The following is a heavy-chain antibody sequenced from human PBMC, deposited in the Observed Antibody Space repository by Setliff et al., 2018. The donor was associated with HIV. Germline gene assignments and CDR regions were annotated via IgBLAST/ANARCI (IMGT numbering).Heavy chain of an antibody. V-gene: IGHV4-39*01. CDR2: IYYSGST. D-gene: IGHD3-10*01. J-gene: IGHJ6*02. CDR3: ARHDITLVRGLV. Sequence: SETLSLTCTVSGGSIRSTSHYWGWIRQPPGKGLEWIGSIYYSGSTHYNPSLKSRVTVSKDTTKNQLSLRLSSVTAADTAVYYCARHDITLVRGLVWGQGTTVTVSS. CDR1: GGSIRSTSHY.